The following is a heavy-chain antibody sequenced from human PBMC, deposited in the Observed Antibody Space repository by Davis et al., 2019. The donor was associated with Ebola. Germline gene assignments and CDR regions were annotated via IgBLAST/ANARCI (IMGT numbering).Heavy chain of an antibody. CDR3: ARDTGNIAAANFDY. Sequence: SVKVSCKASGGTFSSYAISWVRQAPGQGLEWMGGIIPIFGTANYAQKFQGRVTITADESTSTAYMELSSLRSEDTAVYYCARDTGNIAAANFDYWGQGTLVTVSS. J-gene: IGHJ4*02. CDR2: IIPIFGTA. CDR1: GGTFSSYA. D-gene: IGHD6-13*01. V-gene: IGHV1-69*13.